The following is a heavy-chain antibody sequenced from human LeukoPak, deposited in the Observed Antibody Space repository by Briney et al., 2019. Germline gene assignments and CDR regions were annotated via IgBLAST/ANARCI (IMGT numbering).Heavy chain of an antibody. D-gene: IGHD3-10*01. CDR1: GGSVSSSRYF. CDR2: IYYSGST. CDR3: ARHVTERDGSGRFAGWAWFDP. Sequence: SETLSLTCTVSGGSVSSSRYFWGWIRQPPGKGLEWLGSIYYSGSTYYNPSLKSRVTISVDTSKNQFSLKLSSVTAADTAVYYCARHVTERDGSGRFAGWAWFDPWGRGTLVTVSS. J-gene: IGHJ5*02. V-gene: IGHV4-39*01.